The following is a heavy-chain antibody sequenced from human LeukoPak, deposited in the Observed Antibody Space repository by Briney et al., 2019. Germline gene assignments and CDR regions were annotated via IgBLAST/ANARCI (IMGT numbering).Heavy chain of an antibody. CDR1: GDSISNYY. CDR3: ARDHGGWYFSWFDP. CDR2: IYTSGST. Sequence: SETLSPTCAVSGDSISNYYWSWIRQPAGKGLEWIGRIYTSGSTNYNPSLKSRVTISVDKSKNQFSLKLSSVTAADTAVYYCARDHGGWYFSWFDPWGQGTLVTVSS. V-gene: IGHV4-4*07. D-gene: IGHD6-19*01. J-gene: IGHJ5*02.